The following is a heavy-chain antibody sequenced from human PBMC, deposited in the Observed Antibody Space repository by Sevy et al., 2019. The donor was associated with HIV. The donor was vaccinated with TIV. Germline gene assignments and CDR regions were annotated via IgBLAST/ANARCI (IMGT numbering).Heavy chain of an antibody. CDR3: ARDGGWYNYAPSDY. D-gene: IGHD1-1*01. V-gene: IGHV3-30*03. CDR1: GFSFSSHG. CDR2: ISYDGNKK. Sequence: GGSLRLSCAASGFSFSSHGMHWVRQAPGKGLEWQSVISYDGNKKYSADSVKGRFTISRDNSKNTLYLQMISLRPEDTAVYYCARDGGWYNYAPSDYWGQGTLVTVSS. J-gene: IGHJ4*02.